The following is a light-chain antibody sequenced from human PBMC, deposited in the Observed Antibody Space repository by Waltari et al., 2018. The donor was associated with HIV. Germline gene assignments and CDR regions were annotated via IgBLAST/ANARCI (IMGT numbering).Light chain of an antibody. V-gene: IGKV3-15*01. CDR2: GAS. J-gene: IGKJ1*01. CDR3: QQYNNWPRT. Sequence: EIVMTQSPATLSVSPGGKATLSCRASQTISNNIAWFQQKPGQAPRLLSYGASSRATGIPASFSGSWSGTNFTLPINSLQSEHFAVYYCQQYNNWPRTFGQGTKVEI. CDR1: QTISNN.